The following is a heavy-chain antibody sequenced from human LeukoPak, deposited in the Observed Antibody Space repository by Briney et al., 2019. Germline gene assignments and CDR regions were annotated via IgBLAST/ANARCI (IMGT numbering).Heavy chain of an antibody. J-gene: IGHJ4*02. D-gene: IGHD6-13*01. CDR2: SHHSAGT. Sequence: PSETLSHTRTVSRGSLSSGGHYGGWIRQPPGRGVEWIGTSHHSAGTSYNPSLNSRVTISLDTSKNQFSLKLGSVTASDTAVYFCARSLAAAGINWGQGTLVTVSS. CDR3: ARSLAAAGIN. CDR1: RGSLSSGGHY. V-gene: IGHV4-39*01.